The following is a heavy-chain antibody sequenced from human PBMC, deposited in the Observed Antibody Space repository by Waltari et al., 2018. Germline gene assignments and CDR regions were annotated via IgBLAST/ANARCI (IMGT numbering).Heavy chain of an antibody. D-gene: IGHD4-17*01. CDR1: GYTFTGYY. Sequence: VQLVPSGAEVKKPGASVKVSCKASGYTFTGYYMHWVRQAPGQGLEWMGRINPNSGGTNYAQKFQGRVTMTRDTSISTAYMELSRLRSDDTAVYYCARGADDYGDFEAALFETYFDYWGQGTLVTVSS. CDR3: ARGADDYGDFEAALFETYFDY. J-gene: IGHJ4*02. V-gene: IGHV1-2*06. CDR2: INPNSGGT.